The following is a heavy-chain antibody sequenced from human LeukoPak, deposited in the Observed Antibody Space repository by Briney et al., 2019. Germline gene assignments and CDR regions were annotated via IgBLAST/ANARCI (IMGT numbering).Heavy chain of an antibody. CDR2: INEDGSGK. J-gene: IGHJ4*02. D-gene: IGHD5-18*01. CDR3: ARAGAMVTMEALSY. CDR1: GFTFRNYW. Sequence: PGGSLRLSCAVSGFTFRNYWMSWVRQAPGKGLECVGNINEDGSGKYYVDSVKGRFTMSRDNAKNSLYLQMNSLRAEDTAVYYCARAGAMVTMEALSYWGQGTLVTVSS. V-gene: IGHV3-7*01.